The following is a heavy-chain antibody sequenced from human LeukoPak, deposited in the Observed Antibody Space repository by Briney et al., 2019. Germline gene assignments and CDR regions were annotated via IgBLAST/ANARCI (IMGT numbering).Heavy chain of an antibody. Sequence: SETLSLTCAVSGYSISSGYYWGWIRQPPGKGLEWIGSIYHSGSTYCNPSLESRVTISVDTSKNQFSLKLSSVTAADTAVYYCASRSSYFDYWGQGTLVTVSS. CDR2: IYHSGST. V-gene: IGHV4-38-2*01. CDR3: ASRSSYFDY. CDR1: GYSISSGYY. J-gene: IGHJ4*02.